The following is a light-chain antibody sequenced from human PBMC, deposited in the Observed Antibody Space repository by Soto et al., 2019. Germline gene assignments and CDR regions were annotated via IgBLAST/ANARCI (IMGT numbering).Light chain of an antibody. V-gene: IGKV3-20*01. CDR3: QQYDSSPQIT. Sequence: EMVMTQSPATLSVSPGERATLSCRASQSGTRTYLAWYQEKPGQAPRLIIYDASRRATGIPDRFSGSGSGTDFTLTIRGMEPEDFAVYYCQQYDSSPQITFGHGTRLEN. J-gene: IGKJ5*01. CDR2: DAS. CDR1: QSGTRTY.